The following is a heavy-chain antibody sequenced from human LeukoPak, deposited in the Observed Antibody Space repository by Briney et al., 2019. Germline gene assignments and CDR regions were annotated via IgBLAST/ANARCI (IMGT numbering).Heavy chain of an antibody. Sequence: GGSLRLSCAASGFTFSKYWMLWVRQAPGKGLESVSRINTDGTVTTYADSVKGRFTVSRDNADNTMFLQMNSVRDEDTAVYYCARDPRIAARPLFDYWGQGTLVTVSA. CDR2: INTDGTVT. J-gene: IGHJ4*02. D-gene: IGHD6-6*01. CDR1: GFTFSKYW. CDR3: ARDPRIAARPLFDY. V-gene: IGHV3-74*01.